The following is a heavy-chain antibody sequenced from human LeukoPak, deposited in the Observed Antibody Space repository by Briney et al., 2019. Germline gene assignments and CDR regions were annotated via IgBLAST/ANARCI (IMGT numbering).Heavy chain of an antibody. CDR2: IYYSGST. CDR1: GGSISSYY. Sequence: PSETLSLTCTASGGSISSYYWNWIRQPPGKGLEWTGYIYYSGSTNYNPSLKSRVTISVDTSKNQFSLKLSSVTAADTAVYYCARNLGPTYYFYGMDVWGQGTTVTVSS. D-gene: IGHD7-27*01. V-gene: IGHV4-59*01. CDR3: ARNLGPTYYFYGMDV. J-gene: IGHJ6*02.